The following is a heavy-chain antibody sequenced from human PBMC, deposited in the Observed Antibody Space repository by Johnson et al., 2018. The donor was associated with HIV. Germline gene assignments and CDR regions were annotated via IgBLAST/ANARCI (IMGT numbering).Heavy chain of an antibody. D-gene: IGHD5-18*01. CDR3: AKDGHSYGRGPDAFDI. Sequence: VQLVESGGGLVQPGRSLRLSCAASGFTFDDYAMHWVRQAPGKGLEWVSGLSWNSGSIGYADSVKGRFTISRDNAKNSLYLQMNSLRAEDTAVYYCAKDGHSYGRGPDAFDIWGQGTMVTVSS. J-gene: IGHJ3*02. V-gene: IGHV3-9*01. CDR2: LSWNSGSI. CDR1: GFTFDDYA.